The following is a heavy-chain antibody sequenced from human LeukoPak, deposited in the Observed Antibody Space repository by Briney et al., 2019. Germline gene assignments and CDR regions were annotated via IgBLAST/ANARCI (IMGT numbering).Heavy chain of an antibody. CDR2: IKRKTAGGTI. Sequence: PGGSLRLSCAASGFIFSDAWLSWVRQAPGKGLEWVGRIKRKTAGGTIDYAAPVKGRFTISRDDLKNTLYLQMNSLKTEDTAIYYCATEYSVFAFDIWGQGTVVTVSS. D-gene: IGHD5-12*01. J-gene: IGHJ3*02. V-gene: IGHV3-15*01. CDR1: GFIFSDAW. CDR3: ATEYSVFAFDI.